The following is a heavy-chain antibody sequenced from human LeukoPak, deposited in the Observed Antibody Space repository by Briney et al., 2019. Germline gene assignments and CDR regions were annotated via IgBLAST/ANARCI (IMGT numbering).Heavy chain of an antibody. CDR3: ETAPAAADSS. V-gene: IGHV3-7*01. CDR2: INRDGTKT. D-gene: IGHD6-13*01. Sequence: GGSLRLSCAASGFTFTSFWMTWVRQSPGKGLEWVANINRDGTKTTYVDSVKGRFTISRDNAKNSLFLHMCSLRAEDTAVYYCETAPAAADSSWGQGTLVAVSS. J-gene: IGHJ5*02. CDR1: GFTFTSFW.